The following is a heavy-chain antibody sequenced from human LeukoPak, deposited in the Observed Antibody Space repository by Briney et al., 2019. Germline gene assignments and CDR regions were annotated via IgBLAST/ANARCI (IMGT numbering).Heavy chain of an antibody. J-gene: IGHJ4*02. CDR3: ARDRNYDSSGYYYPYFDY. Sequence: GGSLRLSCAASGFSFSKAWMSWVSQAPGKGLEWVANIKQDGSEKYYVDCVKGRFTISRDNAKNSLSLQMNSLRAEDTALYYCARDRNYDSSGYYYPYFDYWGQGTLVTVSS. D-gene: IGHD3-22*01. V-gene: IGHV3-7*05. CDR1: GFSFSKAW. CDR2: IKQDGSEK.